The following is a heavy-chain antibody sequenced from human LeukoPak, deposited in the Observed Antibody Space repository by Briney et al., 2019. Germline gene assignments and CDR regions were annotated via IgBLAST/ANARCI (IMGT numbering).Heavy chain of an antibody. CDR3: ARDGQQLGF. CDR2: ISSSSYI. Sequence: PGGSLRLSCAASGFNLSTYSMNWVRQAPGKGLEWVSSISSSSYIYYADSVKGRFTISRDNAQNSLYLQMNSLRAEDTAVYYCARDGQQLGFWGQGTLVTVSS. J-gene: IGHJ4*02. D-gene: IGHD6-13*01. CDR1: GFNLSTYS. V-gene: IGHV3-21*01.